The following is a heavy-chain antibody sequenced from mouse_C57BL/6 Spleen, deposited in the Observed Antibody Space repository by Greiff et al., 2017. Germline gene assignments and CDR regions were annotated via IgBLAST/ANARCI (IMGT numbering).Heavy chain of an antibody. CDR3: ASPSYYYGTSSFAY. D-gene: IGHD1-1*01. V-gene: IGHV1-64*01. CDR1: GYTFTSYW. Sequence: QVQLQQPGAELVKPGASVKLSCKASGYTFTSYWMHWVKQRPGQGLEWIGMIHPNSGSTNYNEKFKGKATLTVDKSSGTAYMQLSSLTSEDSAVYYCASPSYYYGTSSFAYWGQGTTLTVSS. J-gene: IGHJ2*01. CDR2: IHPNSGST.